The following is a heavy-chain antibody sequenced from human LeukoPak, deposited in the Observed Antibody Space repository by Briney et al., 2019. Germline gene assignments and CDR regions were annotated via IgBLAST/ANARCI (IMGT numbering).Heavy chain of an antibody. CDR1: GFTFSSYE. Sequence: GGSLRLSCAASGFTFSSYEMNWVRQAPGKGLELVSGFGGTGDIHYADSVRGRFTISRDNSKGILYLQMDSLRAEDTAVYCCAKDVLRWAFDYWGQGTLVTVSS. CDR3: AKDVLRWAFDY. J-gene: IGHJ4*02. CDR2: FGGTGDI. V-gene: IGHV3-23*01. D-gene: IGHD3-16*01.